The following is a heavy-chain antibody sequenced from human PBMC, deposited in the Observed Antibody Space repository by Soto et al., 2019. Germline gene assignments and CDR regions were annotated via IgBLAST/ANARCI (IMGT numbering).Heavy chain of an antibody. CDR3: AKYRVGGPPGS. V-gene: IGHV3-23*01. D-gene: IGHD1-26*01. Sequence: EVQLLESGGGLVQPGGSLRLSFAAPGSTFSPNNMTWFRQAPGKGLEWVSSIIGGADSTYYADSVKGRFTISRDNSKNTLYLQMNSLRAEDTAVYYCAKYRVGGPPGSWGQGTLVTVSS. J-gene: IGHJ5*02. CDR1: GSTFSPNN. CDR2: IIGGADST.